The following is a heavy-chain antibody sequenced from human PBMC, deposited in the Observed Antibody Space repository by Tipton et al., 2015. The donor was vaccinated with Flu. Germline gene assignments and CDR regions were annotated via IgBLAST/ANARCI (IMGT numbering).Heavy chain of an antibody. Sequence: LVQPSETLSLTCNVSGGSINRYYWSWIRQSVGKGPEWIGRTHTNGNTNYNSSFGSRLTMSVDTSKSQFSMTLTSVTVADTAVYYCASGNFYDSSGYFAFWGQGILVTVSS. D-gene: IGHD3-22*01. CDR1: GGSINRYY. CDR2: THTNGNT. J-gene: IGHJ4*02. CDR3: ASGNFYDSSGYFAF. V-gene: IGHV4-4*07.